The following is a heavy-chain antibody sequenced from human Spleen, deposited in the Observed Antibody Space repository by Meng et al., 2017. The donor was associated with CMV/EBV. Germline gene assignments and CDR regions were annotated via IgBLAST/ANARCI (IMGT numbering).Heavy chain of an antibody. J-gene: IGHJ5*02. CDR2: INHSGST. CDR3: AREASSTSPSGSWFDP. Sequence: SETLSLTCAVYGGSFSGYYWSWIRQPPGKGLEWIGEINHSGSTNYNPSLKSRVTISVDTSKNQFSLKLISVTAADTAVYYCAREASSTSPSGSWFDPWGQGTLVTVSS. D-gene: IGHD2-2*01. CDR1: GGSFSGYY. V-gene: IGHV4-34*01.